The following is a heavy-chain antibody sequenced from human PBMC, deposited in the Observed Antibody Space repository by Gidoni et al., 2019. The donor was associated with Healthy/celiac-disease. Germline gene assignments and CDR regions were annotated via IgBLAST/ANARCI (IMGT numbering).Heavy chain of an antibody. CDR3: ARPQVEYSSSLGFDY. J-gene: IGHJ4*02. CDR1: VGSISSSSYY. CDR2: IYYSGST. Sequence: QLQLQESGPGLVKPSETLSLTCTVSVGSISSSSYYWGWIRQPPGKGLEWIGSIYYSGSTYYNPSLKSRVTISVDTSKNQFSLKLSSVTAADTAVYYCARPQVEYSSSLGFDYWGQGTLVTVSS. D-gene: IGHD6-6*01. V-gene: IGHV4-39*01.